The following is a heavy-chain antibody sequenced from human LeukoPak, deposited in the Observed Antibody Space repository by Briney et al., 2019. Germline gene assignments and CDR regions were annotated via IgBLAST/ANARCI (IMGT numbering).Heavy chain of an antibody. D-gene: IGHD1-26*01. J-gene: IGHJ4*02. CDR1: GFPFTYSA. CDR3: ARDSFSYGRGDY. V-gene: IGHV3-23*01. Sequence: PGGSLRLSCAASGFPFTYSAMSWVRQAPGKGLEWVSGISGGGGSSYYADSVKGRFTISRDNSKSTLYLQMNSLRAEDTAVYYCARDSFSYGRGDYWGQGTLVTVSS. CDR2: ISGGGGSS.